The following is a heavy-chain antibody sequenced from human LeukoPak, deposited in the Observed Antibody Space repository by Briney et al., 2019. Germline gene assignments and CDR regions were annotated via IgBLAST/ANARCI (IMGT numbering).Heavy chain of an antibody. Sequence: SETLSLTCTVSGGSISSSSYYWGWIRQPPGKGLEWIGSIYYSGSTYYNPSLKSRVTMSVDTSKNQFSLKLSSVGAADTAVYYCVRDRSRPNPFFDSWGQGTQVTVSS. CDR2: IYYSGST. J-gene: IGHJ4*02. CDR3: VRDRSRPNPFFDS. D-gene: IGHD6-13*01. CDR1: GGSISSSSYY. V-gene: IGHV4-39*07.